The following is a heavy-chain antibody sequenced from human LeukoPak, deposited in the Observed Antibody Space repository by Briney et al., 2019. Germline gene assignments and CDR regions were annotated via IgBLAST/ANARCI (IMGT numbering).Heavy chain of an antibody. CDR3: ARVPFGSAFDI. D-gene: IGHD3-10*01. V-gene: IGHV1-8*01. Sequence: ASVKVSCEASGYTFTSYDISWVRQATGQGLEWMGWMNPNSGNTGYAQKFQGRVTMTRNTSISTAYMELSSLRSEDTAVYYCARVPFGSAFDIWGQGTMVTVSS. CDR1: GYTFTSYD. J-gene: IGHJ3*02. CDR2: MNPNSGNT.